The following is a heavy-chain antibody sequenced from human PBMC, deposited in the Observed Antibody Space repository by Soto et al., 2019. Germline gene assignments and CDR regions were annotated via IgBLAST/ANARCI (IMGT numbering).Heavy chain of an antibody. CDR3: ARELVGQQLGNWFDP. Sequence: QVQLVQSGAAVKKPGASVKVSCKASGYTFTSYAMHWVRQAPGQRLEWMGWINAGNGNTKYSQKFQGRVTITRDTSASTAYMELSNLRSEDTAGYYSARELVGQQLGNWFDPWGQGTLVTVSS. CDR2: INAGNGNT. V-gene: IGHV1-3*01. J-gene: IGHJ5*02. D-gene: IGHD6-13*01. CDR1: GYTFTSYA.